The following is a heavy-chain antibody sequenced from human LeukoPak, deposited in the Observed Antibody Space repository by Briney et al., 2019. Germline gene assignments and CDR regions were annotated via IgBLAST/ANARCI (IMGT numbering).Heavy chain of an antibody. J-gene: IGHJ4*02. D-gene: IGHD3-3*01. CDR3: AREIDDFWSGYSMD. V-gene: IGHV3-23*01. Sequence: PGGSLRLSCAASGFSFRNYAMSWVRQAPGKGLEWVSAISGSGSSNTYYADSVKGRFTISRDNSKNTLYLQMNSLRAEDTAVYYCAREIDDFWSGYSMDWGQGTLVTVSS. CDR1: GFSFRNYA. CDR2: ISGSGSSNT.